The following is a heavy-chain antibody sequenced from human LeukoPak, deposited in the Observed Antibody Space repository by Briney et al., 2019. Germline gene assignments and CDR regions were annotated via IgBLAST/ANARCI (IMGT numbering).Heavy chain of an antibody. CDR3: ARLRPTYSGYDWGRFLEY. J-gene: IGHJ4*02. CDR1: GYSFTNYW. V-gene: IGHV5-51*01. CDR2: IYPGDSDN. Sequence: PGESLKISCKGSGYSFTNYWFGWVRQLHGKGLEWMGFIYPGDSDNRYSPSFQGQVTISADKSISTAYLQWSSLKASDTAMYYCARLRPTYSGYDWGRFLEYWGQGTLVTVSS. D-gene: IGHD5-12*01.